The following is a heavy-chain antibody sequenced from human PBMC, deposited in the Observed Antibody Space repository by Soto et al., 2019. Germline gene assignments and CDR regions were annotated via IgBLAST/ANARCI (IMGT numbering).Heavy chain of an antibody. V-gene: IGHV3-74*01. Sequence: EVQVEESGGGLVQPGESLRLSCAASGFTFSNYWVHWVRQAPGKGLVWVSRINSAGTVASYADSVRGRFTISGDHAKSTGYLQMKSLRAEDTATYYCSRHKYDSSGFDADDYWGQGTLVTVSS. CDR3: SRHKYDSSGFDADDY. J-gene: IGHJ4*02. CDR1: GFTFSNYW. D-gene: IGHD3-22*01. CDR2: INSAGTVA.